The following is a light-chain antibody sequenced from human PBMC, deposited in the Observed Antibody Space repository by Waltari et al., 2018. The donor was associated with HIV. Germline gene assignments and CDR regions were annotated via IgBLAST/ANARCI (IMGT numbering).Light chain of an antibody. CDR1: RVRTYY. CDR3: NSRDDIGHWF. V-gene: IGLV3-19*01. Sequence: SSELTQDPAVSVALGQTVRITCQGDRVRTYYASWYQQKPGQAPVLVFYGTNNRPSGLPDRFSGSTSGDTASLTITGAQAEDEADYYCNSRDDIGHWFFGAGTKVTVL. CDR2: GTN. J-gene: IGLJ3*02.